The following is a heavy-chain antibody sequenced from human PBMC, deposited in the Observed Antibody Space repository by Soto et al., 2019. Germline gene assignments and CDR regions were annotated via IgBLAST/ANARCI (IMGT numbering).Heavy chain of an antibody. D-gene: IGHD3-22*01. Sequence: QVQLVQSGAEVKKPGASVKVSCKASGYTFTTYGMSWVRQDPGQGLDWMGWISTYNGNTKYAERLQGRVTMTTDTTTSTAYMGLRSLRTEEKAVYYCARGPTDYYDNSGDYFLDYWGQGTLVTVSS. CDR3: ARGPTDYYDNSGDYFLDY. CDR1: GYTFTTYG. CDR2: ISTYNGNT. V-gene: IGHV1-18*01. J-gene: IGHJ4*02.